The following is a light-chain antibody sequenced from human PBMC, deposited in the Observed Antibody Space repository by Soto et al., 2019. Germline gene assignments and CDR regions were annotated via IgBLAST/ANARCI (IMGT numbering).Light chain of an antibody. Sequence: EIVLTQSPATLSLSPGERATLTCRASQSVSSFLAWYQHRPGQAPRLLIYDASNRATGIPDRFSGSGSGTDFTLTISSLEPDDFAVYYCQQRRVFGPGTKVDFK. J-gene: IGKJ3*01. V-gene: IGKV3-11*01. CDR3: QQRRV. CDR1: QSVSSF. CDR2: DAS.